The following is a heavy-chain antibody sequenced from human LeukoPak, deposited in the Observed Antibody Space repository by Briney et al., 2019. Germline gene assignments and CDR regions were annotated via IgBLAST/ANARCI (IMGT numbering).Heavy chain of an antibody. Sequence: SETLSLTCAVYGGPFSGYYRTWIRQPPGKGLEWIGEINHSGSTSYNPSLKSRVTISVDTSKNQFSLKLSSVTAADTAVYYCARGRPRYYYDSSGYQTWGQGTLVTVSS. CDR2: INHSGST. CDR1: GGPFSGYY. J-gene: IGHJ5*02. D-gene: IGHD3-22*01. CDR3: ARGRPRYYYDSSGYQT. V-gene: IGHV4-34*01.